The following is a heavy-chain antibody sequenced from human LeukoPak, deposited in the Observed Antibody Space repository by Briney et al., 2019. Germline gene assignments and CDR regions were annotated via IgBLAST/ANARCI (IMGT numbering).Heavy chain of an antibody. D-gene: IGHD3-10*01. CDR1: GFTFSCYA. Sequence: GGSLRLSCAASGFTFSCYAMSWVRQAPGKGLEWVSAISGSGGSTYYADSVKGRFTISRDNSKNTLYLQMNSLRAEDTAVYYCAKGQTYYYGSGRADYWGQGTLVTVSS. V-gene: IGHV3-23*01. CDR2: ISGSGGST. CDR3: AKGQTYYYGSGRADY. J-gene: IGHJ4*02.